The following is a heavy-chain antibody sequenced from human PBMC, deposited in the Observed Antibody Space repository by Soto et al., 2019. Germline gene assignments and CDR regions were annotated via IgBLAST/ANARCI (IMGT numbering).Heavy chain of an antibody. J-gene: IGHJ3*02. CDR3: ARFGNDDFWSGYYRGDAFDI. CDR2: IKQDGSEK. D-gene: IGHD3-3*01. Sequence: GGSLRLSCAASGFTFSSYWMSWVRQAPGKGLEWVANIKQDGSEKYYVDSVKGRFTISRDNAKNSLYLQMNSLRAEDTGVYYCARFGNDDFWSGYYRGDAFDIWGQGTMGTVSS. V-gene: IGHV3-7*01. CDR1: GFTFSSYW.